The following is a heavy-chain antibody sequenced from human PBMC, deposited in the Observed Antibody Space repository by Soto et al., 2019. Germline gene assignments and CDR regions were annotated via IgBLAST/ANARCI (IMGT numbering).Heavy chain of an antibody. J-gene: IGHJ5*02. V-gene: IGHV4-39*01. Sequence: QLQLQESGPGLVKPSETLSLTCTVSGGSISRGNFYWGWIRQPPGRGLEWIGSIYYSGTSTYYNPSLKSRVAVFVDTSKSQFSLKVKSVTAADTAVYYCARHDFDLDWFDPWGQGTLVTVSS. D-gene: IGHD3-3*01. CDR3: ARHDFDLDWFDP. CDR1: GGSISRGNFY. CDR2: IYYSGTST.